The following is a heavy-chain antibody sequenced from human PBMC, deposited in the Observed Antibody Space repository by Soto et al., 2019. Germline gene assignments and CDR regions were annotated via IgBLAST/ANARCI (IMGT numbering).Heavy chain of an antibody. CDR2: ISSSSSYI. Sequence: EVQLVESGGGLVKPGGSLRLSCAASGFTFSSYSMNWVRQAPGKGLEWVSSISSSSSYIYYADSVKGRFTISRDNAKNSLYLQMNILRAEDTSVYYCARDTYDYGSGGYSPWGQGTLVTVAS. CDR3: ARDTYDYGSGGYSP. J-gene: IGHJ5*02. D-gene: IGHD3-10*01. V-gene: IGHV3-21*01. CDR1: GFTFSSYS.